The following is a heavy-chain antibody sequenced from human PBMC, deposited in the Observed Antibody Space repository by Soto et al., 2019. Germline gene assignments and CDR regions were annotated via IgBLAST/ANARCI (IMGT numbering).Heavy chain of an antibody. V-gene: IGHV3-30*18. Sequence: PVGSLRLSCAASGFTFSSFAMHWVRQAPGKGLEWVTVISFDGTNKYYADSVKGRFTISRDNSKNTLYLQMNSLRADDTAVYSCAKDRSLHTSTSLDYWGQGTLVTVSS. CDR3: AKDRSLHTSTSLDY. D-gene: IGHD2-2*01. CDR2: ISFDGTNK. CDR1: GFTFSSFA. J-gene: IGHJ4*02.